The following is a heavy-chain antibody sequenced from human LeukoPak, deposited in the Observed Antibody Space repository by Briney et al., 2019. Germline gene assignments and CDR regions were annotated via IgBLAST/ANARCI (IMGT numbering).Heavy chain of an antibody. D-gene: IGHD2-2*01. CDR2: ISGNNDNP. Sequence: ASVSVSCKTSGYTFSNFGINWVRQAPGQGLEWMGWISGNNDNPNYGQKFQGRFTVTTDSSTSTAYMELRNLRFDDTAVYYCARDGTSTDDYWGQGALVTVSS. CDR1: GYTFSNFG. V-gene: IGHV1-18*01. CDR3: ARDGTSTDDY. J-gene: IGHJ4*02.